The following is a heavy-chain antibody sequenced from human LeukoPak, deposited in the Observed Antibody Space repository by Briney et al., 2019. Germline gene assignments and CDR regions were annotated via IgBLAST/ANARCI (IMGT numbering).Heavy chain of an antibody. Sequence: SETLSLTCAVSGDSIDNPTLYWSWIRQPPGKGLEWIGYIYYSGSTNYNPSLKSRVTISVDTSKNQFSLKLSSVTAADTAVYYCARHSGGRNSSGEYWYFDLWGRGTLVTVSS. J-gene: IGHJ2*01. CDR2: IYYSGST. V-gene: IGHV4-61*01. CDR3: ARHSGGRNSSGEYWYFDL. D-gene: IGHD3-22*01. CDR1: GDSIDNPTLY.